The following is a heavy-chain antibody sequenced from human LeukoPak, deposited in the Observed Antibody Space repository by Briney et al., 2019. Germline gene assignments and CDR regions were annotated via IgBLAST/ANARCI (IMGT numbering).Heavy chain of an antibody. V-gene: IGHV3-23*01. D-gene: IGHD4/OR15-4a*01. CDR2: IIGSGGTT. Sequence: AGGSLRLSCAASGFTFSSYAMSCVRQAPGKGLEWVSAIIGSGGTTYYADSVKGRFTISRDNSKNTLYLQMSSLRAEDTAVYYCAQEVYGAYGVWGRGTQVTVSS. CDR1: GFTFSSYA. J-gene: IGHJ2*01. CDR3: AQEVYGAYGV.